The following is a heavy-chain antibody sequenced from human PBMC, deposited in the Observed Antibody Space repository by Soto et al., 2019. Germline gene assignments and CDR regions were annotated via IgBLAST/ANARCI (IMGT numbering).Heavy chain of an antibody. Sequence: GSLRLSCAASGFTFSSYDMHWVRQATGKGLEWVSAIGTAGDTYYPGSVKGRFTISRENAKNSLYLQMNSLRAGDTAVYYCARADYDFTHMDVWGKGTTVTVSS. CDR3: ARADYDFTHMDV. D-gene: IGHD3-3*01. J-gene: IGHJ6*03. CDR1: GFTFSSYD. V-gene: IGHV3-13*01. CDR2: IGTAGDT.